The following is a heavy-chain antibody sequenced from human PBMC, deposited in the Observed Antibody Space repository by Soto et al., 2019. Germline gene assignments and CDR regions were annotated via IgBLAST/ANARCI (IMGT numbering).Heavy chain of an antibody. CDR2: IWYDGSNK. Sequence: GGPLRLSCGSSGFTFINYGRHRVRQEPGKGLEWVAVIWYDGSNKYYADSVKGRFTISRDNSKNTLYLQMNSLRAEDTAVYYCARDGSDYYGPDYWGQGTLVTVSS. J-gene: IGHJ4*02. CDR1: GFTFINYG. CDR3: ARDGSDYYGPDY. V-gene: IGHV3-33*01. D-gene: IGHD3-10*01.